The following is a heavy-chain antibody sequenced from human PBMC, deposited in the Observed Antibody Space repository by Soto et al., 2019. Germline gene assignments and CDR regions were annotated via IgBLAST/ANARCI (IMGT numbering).Heavy chain of an antibody. V-gene: IGHV3-23*01. CDR2: ISGSGGST. CDR1: GFTFSSYA. CDR3: AKASMSARGWNYVSGYFDY. Sequence: GGSLRLSCAASGFTFSSYAMSWVHQAPGKGLEWVSAISGSGGSTYYADSVKGRFTISRDNSKNTLYLQMNSLRAEDTAVYYCAKASMSARGWNYVSGYFDYWGQGTLVTVSS. J-gene: IGHJ4*02. D-gene: IGHD1-7*01.